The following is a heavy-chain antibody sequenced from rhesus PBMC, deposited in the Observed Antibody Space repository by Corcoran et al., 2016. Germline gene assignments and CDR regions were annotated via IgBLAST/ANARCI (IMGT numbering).Heavy chain of an antibody. CDR1: GGSISDSYR. Sequence: QVQLQESGPGVVKPSETLSLTCAVSGGSISDSYRWSWIRQPPGKGLEWIGYIYGSNTSTKYHPSLKSRGTISKDTSKNQFSWKLSSVTAADASVYYCARDWLVDGLDSWGQGVVVTVSS. CDR3: ARDWLVDGLDS. CDR2: IYGSNTST. D-gene: IGHD6-37*01. J-gene: IGHJ6*01. V-gene: IGHV4S10*01.